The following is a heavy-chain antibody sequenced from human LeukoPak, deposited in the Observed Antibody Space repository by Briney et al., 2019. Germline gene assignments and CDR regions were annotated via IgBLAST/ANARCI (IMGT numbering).Heavy chain of an antibody. CDR2: IFYSGNT. CDR3: ARDSLHGGVFDWLLWDYYYGMDV. Sequence: SETLSLTCTVSGGSISRTSYYWGWIRQPPGEGLEWIGSIFYSGNTYYNPSLKSRVTISVDTSKNQFSLKLSSVTAADTAVYYCARDSLHGGVFDWLLWDYYYGMDVWGQGTTVTVSS. D-gene: IGHD3-9*01. J-gene: IGHJ6*02. CDR1: GGSISRTSYY. V-gene: IGHV4-39*07.